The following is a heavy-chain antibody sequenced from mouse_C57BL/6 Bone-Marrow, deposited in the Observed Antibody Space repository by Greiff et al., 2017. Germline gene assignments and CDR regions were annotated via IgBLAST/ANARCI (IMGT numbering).Heavy chain of an antibody. Sequence: EVKLMESGGGLVQPGGSLKLSCAASGFTFSDYYMYWVRQTPEKRLEWVAYISHGGGSTSYPDTVQGRFTISGDNAKNTLYLQMSRLKSEDTAMYYCARHYYYGSSNWYFDVWGTGTTVTVSS. CDR1: GFTFSDYY. J-gene: IGHJ1*03. V-gene: IGHV5-12*01. CDR2: ISHGGGST. CDR3: ARHYYYGSSNWYFDV. D-gene: IGHD1-1*01.